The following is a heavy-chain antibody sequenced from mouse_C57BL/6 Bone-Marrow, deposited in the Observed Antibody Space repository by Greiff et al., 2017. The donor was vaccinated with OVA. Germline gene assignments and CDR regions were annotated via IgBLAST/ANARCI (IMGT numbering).Heavy chain of an antibody. CDR1: GYTFTSYG. V-gene: IGHV1-81*01. Sequence: VQLQQSGAELARPGASVKLSCKASGYTFTSYGISWVKQRTGQGLEWIGEIYPRSGNTYYNEKFKGKATLTADKSSSTAYMELRSLTSEDSAVYFCARGPVPARDYAMDYWGQGTSVTVSS. CDR2: IYPRSGNT. CDR3: ARGPVPARDYAMDY. J-gene: IGHJ4*01. D-gene: IGHD3-3*01.